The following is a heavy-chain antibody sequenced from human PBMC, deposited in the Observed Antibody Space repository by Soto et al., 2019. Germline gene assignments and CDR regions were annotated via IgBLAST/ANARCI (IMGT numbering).Heavy chain of an antibody. CDR3: ARDACDIFYKYGMDV. J-gene: IGHJ6*02. D-gene: IGHD2-21*01. V-gene: IGHV3-48*03. CDR2: ISSSGGTI. Sequence: EVQLEESGGGLVQTGGSLRLSCAASGFSFSDYEMNWVRQAPGKGLEWVSYISSSGGTIKYADSVRGRFTISRDNAKNSLSLQMDSLRADDTAVYFCARDACDIFYKYGMDVWGQGTPVTVSS. CDR1: GFSFSDYE.